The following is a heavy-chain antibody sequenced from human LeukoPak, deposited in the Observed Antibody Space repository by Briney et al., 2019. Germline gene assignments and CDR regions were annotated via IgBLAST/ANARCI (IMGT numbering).Heavy chain of an antibody. J-gene: IGHJ4*02. Sequence: GGSLRLSCAASGFTFSSYSMNWVRQAPGKGLEWVSSISSSSNYIYYAASVKGRFTISRDNAKNSLYLQMNSLRAEDTAVYYCASEGVFIAAAGIFDYWGQGTLVTVSS. V-gene: IGHV3-21*01. CDR2: ISSSSNYI. CDR1: GFTFSSYS. D-gene: IGHD6-13*01. CDR3: ASEGVFIAAAGIFDY.